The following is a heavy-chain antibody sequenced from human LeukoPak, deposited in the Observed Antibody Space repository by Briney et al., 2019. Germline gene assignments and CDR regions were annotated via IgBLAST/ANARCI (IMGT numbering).Heavy chain of an antibody. J-gene: IGHJ5*02. Sequence: ASVKVSCKASGYSFIAYYIHWVRQAPGQGLEWMGWINPNSGGTNYAQKFQGRVTMTRDTSISTVYMDLSSLRSDDTAVYYCARVSTANEPYNCFDPWGQGTLVTVSS. D-gene: IGHD1-14*01. CDR2: INPNSGGT. CDR3: ARVSTANEPYNCFDP. V-gene: IGHV1-2*02. CDR1: GYSFIAYY.